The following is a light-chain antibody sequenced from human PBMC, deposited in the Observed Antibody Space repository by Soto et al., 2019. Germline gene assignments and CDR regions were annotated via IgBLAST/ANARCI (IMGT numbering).Light chain of an antibody. V-gene: IGKV1D-13*01. CDR1: QGIRNA. J-gene: IGKJ4*01. CDR2: DAS. Sequence: AIQLTQSPSSLSPSVGDRVTITCRASQGIRNALAWYQQKPGKPPKFLIYDASTLGNGVPSRFSGSGSGTDFTLTISRLQPEDFATYYCQQFDHYPLTFGGGTMVEIK. CDR3: QQFDHYPLT.